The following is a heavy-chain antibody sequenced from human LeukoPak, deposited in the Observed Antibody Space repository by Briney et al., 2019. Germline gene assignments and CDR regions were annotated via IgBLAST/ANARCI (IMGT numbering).Heavy chain of an antibody. V-gene: IGHV3-23*01. J-gene: IGHJ4*02. Sequence: PGGSLRLSCAASGFTFSSYAMSWVRQAPGKGLEWVSAISGTGVNTYYADSVKGRFTISRDNSKNTLYLQINSLRAEDTAVYYCAEDRAVVATIPLDYWGQGTLVTVSS. D-gene: IGHD5-12*01. CDR2: ISGTGVNT. CDR1: GFTFSSYA. CDR3: AEDRAVVATIPLDY.